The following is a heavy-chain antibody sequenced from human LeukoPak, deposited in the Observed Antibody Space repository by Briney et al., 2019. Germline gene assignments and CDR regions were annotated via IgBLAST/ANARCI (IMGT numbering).Heavy chain of an antibody. Sequence: PGRSLRLSCAASGFIFSNYGMHWVRQAPGKGLQWVAIIWYDGSNKYYADSVKGRFTISRDNSKNTLYLQMNSLRAEDTAVYYCAKSDIVVVPAAMGGETNGVFGFDYWGQGTLVTVSS. D-gene: IGHD2-2*01. J-gene: IGHJ4*02. CDR2: IWYDGSNK. CDR1: GFIFSNYG. V-gene: IGHV3-33*06. CDR3: AKSDIVVVPAAMGGETNGVFGFDY.